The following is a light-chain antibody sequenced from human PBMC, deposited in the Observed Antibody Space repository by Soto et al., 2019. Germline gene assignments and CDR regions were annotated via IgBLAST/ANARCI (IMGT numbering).Light chain of an antibody. V-gene: IGLV2-14*01. Sequence: QSALTQPASVSGSPGQSITISCTGTSSDVGGYNYVSWYQQHPGKAPKLMIYDVSNRPSGVSNRFSGSKSGNTASLTISGLQAKDEADYYCSSYASRSALYVVFGGGTKLTVL. CDR1: SSDVGGYNY. CDR3: SSYASRSALYVV. CDR2: DVS. J-gene: IGLJ2*01.